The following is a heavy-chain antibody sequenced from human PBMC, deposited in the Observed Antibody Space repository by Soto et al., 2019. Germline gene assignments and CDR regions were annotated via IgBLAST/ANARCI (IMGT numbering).Heavy chain of an antibody. V-gene: IGHV3-48*03. CDR3: ARENSVQAWLHHVDH. Sequence: GSLRLSCEASGFSFSSFAMNWVRQAPGRGLECVSYISDDGASIYYADSLKGRFTISRDNAKNSLSLQTNNLRAEDTAGYYCARENSVQAWLHHVDHCGLGILGTGSS. CDR1: GFSFSSFA. D-gene: IGHD5-18*01. CDR2: ISDDGASI. J-gene: IGHJ1*01.